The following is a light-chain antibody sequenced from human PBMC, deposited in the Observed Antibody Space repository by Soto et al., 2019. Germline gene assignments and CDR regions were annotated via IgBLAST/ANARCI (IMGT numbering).Light chain of an antibody. CDR2: DAS. CDR3: QQRSNWPGAYT. J-gene: IGKJ2*01. CDR1: QSVGSY. Sequence: EIVLTQSPATLSLSPGERATLSCRASQSVGSYLAWYQQKPGQAPRLRIYDASNRATGIPARFSGSGSGTDFTLTISSLEPEDFAVYYCQQRSNWPGAYTFGQGTKLEIK. V-gene: IGKV3-11*01.